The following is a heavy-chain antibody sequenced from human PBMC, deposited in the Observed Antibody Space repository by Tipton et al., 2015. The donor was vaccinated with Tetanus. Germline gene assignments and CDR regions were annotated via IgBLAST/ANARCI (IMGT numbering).Heavy chain of an antibody. CDR3: AKGHLAPGLYFDS. CDR2: IHYSGST. Sequence: TLSLTCTVSGASISGYYWNWIRQPPGKGLEWIGYIHYSGSTNYNPSLRSRVTLSIDTSKTQFSLNLIPVTPADTAVYYCAKGHLAPGLYFDSWGQGTLVTVSS. D-gene: IGHD3-10*01. V-gene: IGHV4-59*01. J-gene: IGHJ4*02. CDR1: GASISGYY.